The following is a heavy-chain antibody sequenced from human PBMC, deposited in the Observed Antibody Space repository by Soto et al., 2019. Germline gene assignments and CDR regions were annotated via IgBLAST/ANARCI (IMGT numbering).Heavy chain of an antibody. Sequence: EVRLVESGGGLVKPGGSLRLSCAASGFTFNKYSMNWVRQAPGKGLEWVSSITSKTGDQYYADSVKGRFIISRDNTKNSLSLQVTSLRDEDTAVYYCARDLMPNDRGLGDLAYWGQGTLVTVPS. CDR2: ITSKTGDQ. D-gene: IGHD3-22*01. CDR1: GFTFNKYS. J-gene: IGHJ4*02. V-gene: IGHV3-21*06. CDR3: ARDLMPNDRGLGDLAY.